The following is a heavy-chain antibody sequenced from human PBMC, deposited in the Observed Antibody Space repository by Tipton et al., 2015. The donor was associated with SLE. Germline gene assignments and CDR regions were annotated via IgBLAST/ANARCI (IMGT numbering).Heavy chain of an antibody. CDR2: FYSGGDT. J-gene: IGHJ4*02. D-gene: IGHD3-10*01. V-gene: IGHV4-39*01. Sequence: TLSLTCSVFGGSISSSSYYWGWIRQPPGKGLEWLGNFYSGGDTYYSPSLKSRVTISADMSKNQFSLRERLVTAAGTAFYFCAGMTYGSFDHWGQGSLVTVSS. CDR3: AGMTYGSFDH. CDR1: GGSISSSSYY.